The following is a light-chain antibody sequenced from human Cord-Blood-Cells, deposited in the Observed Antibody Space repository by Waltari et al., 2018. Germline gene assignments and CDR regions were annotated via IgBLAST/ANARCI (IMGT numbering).Light chain of an antibody. J-gene: IGKJ1*01. V-gene: IGKV1-5*01. CDR2: DAS. CDR1: QSISSW. Sequence: DIQMTQSPSTLSASVGDRVTITCRASQSISSWLAWYQQKPGKAPKLLIDDASSLESGVPTRFSGSGSGTEFTLTSSILQPDDVATYYCQQYNSYTWTFGQGTKVEIK. CDR3: QQYNSYTWT.